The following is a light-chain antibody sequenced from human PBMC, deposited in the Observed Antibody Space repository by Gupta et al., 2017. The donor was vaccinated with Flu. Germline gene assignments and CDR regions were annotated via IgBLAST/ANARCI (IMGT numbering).Light chain of an antibody. CDR2: DTS. Sequence: QAVVPQEPSLTVSPGGTVPLTCDSSSGAVTSGHYPYWLQQKPGQDPRTLIYDTSNRHAWTPARFSGSRCGGKAALTLSGAQTEDEDDYYCWRADSGAYVFGTGTTVTVL. CDR3: WRADSGAYV. CDR1: SGAVTSGHY. V-gene: IGLV7-46*01. J-gene: IGLJ1*01.